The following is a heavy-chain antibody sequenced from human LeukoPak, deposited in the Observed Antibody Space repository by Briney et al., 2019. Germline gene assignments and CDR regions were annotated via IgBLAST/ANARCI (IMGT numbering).Heavy chain of an antibody. CDR1: GGSISSRNW. J-gene: IGHJ6*02. Sequence: SETLSLTCAVSGGSISSRNWWSWVRQPPGKGLEWIGEIYHSGRINYNPSPKSRVTISVDKSKNQLSLRLTSVTAADTAVYYCARDNGAIRAYYYHGMDVWGQGTTVTVSS. CDR2: IYHSGRI. V-gene: IGHV4-4*02. CDR3: ARDNGAIRAYYYHGMDV. D-gene: IGHD2-8*01.